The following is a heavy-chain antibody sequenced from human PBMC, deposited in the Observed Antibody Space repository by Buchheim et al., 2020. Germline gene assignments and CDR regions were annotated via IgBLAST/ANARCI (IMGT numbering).Heavy chain of an antibody. Sequence: QVQLQQWGAGLLKPSETLSLTCAVSGGSFSGYYWSWIRQPPGKGLEWIGEINHSGSTNYHPSLKSRVTISVDTPKNQFSLKLSSVTAADTAVYYCARARGIVVVPFDYWGQGTL. CDR1: GGSFSGYY. J-gene: IGHJ4*02. V-gene: IGHV4-34*01. CDR3: ARARGIVVVPFDY. CDR2: INHSGST. D-gene: IGHD3-22*01.